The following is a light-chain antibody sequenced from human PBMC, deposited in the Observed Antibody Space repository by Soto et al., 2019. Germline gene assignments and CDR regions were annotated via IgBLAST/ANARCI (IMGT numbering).Light chain of an antibody. Sequence: QSVLTQPPSASGTPGQRVTISCSGSSSNIGSYYVYWYQQLPGTAPKVLIYRNNQRPSGVPDRFSGSKSGTSASLAISGLRSEDEADYYCAAWDDSLSGVVFGVGTKLTVL. CDR2: RNN. V-gene: IGLV1-47*01. CDR1: SSNIGSYY. J-gene: IGLJ2*01. CDR3: AAWDDSLSGVV.